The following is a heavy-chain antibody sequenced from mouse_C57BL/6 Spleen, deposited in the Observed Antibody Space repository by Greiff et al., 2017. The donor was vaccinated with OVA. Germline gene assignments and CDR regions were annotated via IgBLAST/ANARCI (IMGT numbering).Heavy chain of an antibody. V-gene: IGHV8-12*01. J-gene: IGHJ4*01. CDR3: ARRANGGNLFYYAMDY. CDR1: GFSLSTSGMG. Sequence: QVTLKVCGPGILQSSQTLSLTCSFSGFSLSTSGMGVSWIRQPSGKGLEWLAHIYWDDDKRYNPSLKSRLTISKDTSRNQVFLKITSVDTADTATYYCARRANGGNLFYYAMDYWGQGTSVTVSS. CDR2: IYWDDDK. D-gene: IGHD2-1*01.